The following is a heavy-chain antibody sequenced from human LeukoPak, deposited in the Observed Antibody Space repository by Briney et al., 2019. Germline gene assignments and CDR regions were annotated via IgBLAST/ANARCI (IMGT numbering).Heavy chain of an antibody. V-gene: IGHV3-30*04. CDR2: ISYDGSNK. Sequence: GRSLRLSCAASGFTFSSYAMHWVRQAPGKGLEWVAVISYDGSNKYYADSVKGRFTISRDNSKNTLYLQMNSLRAEDTAVYYCAKDRGDSGWYAFDYWGQGTLVTVSS. D-gene: IGHD6-19*01. CDR3: AKDRGDSGWYAFDY. J-gene: IGHJ4*02. CDR1: GFTFSSYA.